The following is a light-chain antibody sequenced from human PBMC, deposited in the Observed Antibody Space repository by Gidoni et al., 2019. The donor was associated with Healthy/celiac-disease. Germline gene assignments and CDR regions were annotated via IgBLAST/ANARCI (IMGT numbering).Light chain of an antibody. V-gene: IGKV3-15*01. CDR2: GAS. J-gene: IGKJ2*01. Sequence: EIVMTQSPATLSVSPGERATLSCRASQSVNSNLAGYQQKPGEAPRLLIYGASTRATGLPARFSGSGSGTEFTLTISSLQSEDFAVYYCQQYNNWPMYTFXQXTKLEIK. CDR3: QQYNNWPMYT. CDR1: QSVNSN.